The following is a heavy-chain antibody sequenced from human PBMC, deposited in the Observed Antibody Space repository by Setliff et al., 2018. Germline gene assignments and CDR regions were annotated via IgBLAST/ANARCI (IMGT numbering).Heavy chain of an antibody. J-gene: IGHJ6*03. V-gene: IGHV1-2*02. Sequence: ASVKVSCKASGYTFTGYYIHWVRQAPGQGLEWMGWINPHSGGTKFSQKFQDTITMTADTSASTAYMELSSLRSEDTAVYYCARGRSTYFIDVWGKGTTVTVSS. CDR2: INPHSGGT. CDR1: GYTFTGYY. CDR3: ARGRSTYFIDV.